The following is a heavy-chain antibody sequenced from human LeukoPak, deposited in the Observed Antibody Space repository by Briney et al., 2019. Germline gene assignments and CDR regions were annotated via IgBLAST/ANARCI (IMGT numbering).Heavy chain of an antibody. J-gene: IGHJ4*03. CDR3: AHRSPGHINGWDNCYFDN. D-gene: IGHD1/OR15-1a*01. Sequence: SGPTLVNPTQTLTLTCTFSGFSLSTSGVGVGWIRQPPGKALEWLAVIYWDDDRRYSPSLKSRLAIIKDTSNNQVVLTMTNMDPVDTGTYYCAHRSPGHINGWDNCYFDNWGPGTLVTVSS. CDR2: IYWDDDR. CDR1: GFSLSTSGVG. V-gene: IGHV2-5*02.